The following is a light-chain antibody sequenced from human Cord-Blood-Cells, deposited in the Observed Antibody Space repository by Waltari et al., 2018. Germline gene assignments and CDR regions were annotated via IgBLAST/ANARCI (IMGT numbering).Light chain of an antibody. CDR1: SSDVGGSNY. Sequence: QSALTQPRSVSGSPGQSVTIPCTGTSSDVGGSNYVSWYPQHPGKAPKLMIYDVSKRPSGVPDRFSGSKSGNTASLTISGLQAEDEADYYCCSYAGSYTYVFGTGTKVTVL. CDR2: DVS. CDR3: CSYAGSYTYV. V-gene: IGLV2-11*01. J-gene: IGLJ1*01.